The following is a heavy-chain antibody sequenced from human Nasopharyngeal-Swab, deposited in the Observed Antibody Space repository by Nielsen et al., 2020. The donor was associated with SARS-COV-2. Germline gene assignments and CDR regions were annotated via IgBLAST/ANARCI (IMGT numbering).Heavy chain of an antibody. CDR3: ARESVVTGMDDAPDI. V-gene: IGHV3-7*04. CDR1: GFTFSSYA. D-gene: IGHD2-21*02. J-gene: IGHJ3*02. Sequence: GGSLRLSCAASGFTFSSYAMSWVRQPPGKGLEWVANIRQDAREQFYVDSVKGRFTISRDNAKNSVFLQMNSLRSEDTAVYYCARESVVTGMDDAPDIWGRGTMVTVSS. CDR2: IRQDAREQ.